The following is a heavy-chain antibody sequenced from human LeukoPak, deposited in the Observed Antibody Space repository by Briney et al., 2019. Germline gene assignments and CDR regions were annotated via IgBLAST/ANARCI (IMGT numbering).Heavy chain of an antibody. CDR3: AKASTRDSGYYFDS. D-gene: IGHD3-22*01. V-gene: IGHV3-23*01. J-gene: IGHJ4*02. Sequence: GGSLRLSCAASGFTFSSYAMGWVRQAPGKGLEWVSSVMGGGITTYYADSMKGRFTISRDNSKDTLFLQINSLRAEDTATYYCAKASTRDSGYYFDSWGPGTLVTVSS. CDR2: VMGGGITT. CDR1: GFTFSSYA.